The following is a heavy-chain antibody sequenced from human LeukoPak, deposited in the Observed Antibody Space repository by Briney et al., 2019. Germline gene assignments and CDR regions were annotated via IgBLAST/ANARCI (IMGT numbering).Heavy chain of an antibody. CDR2: IIPIFGTA. Sequence: SVKVSCKASGGTFSSYAISWVRQAPGQGLEWMGRIIPIFGTANYAQKFQGRVTITTDESTSTAYMELSSLRPEDTAVYYCARDRGNYYGSGNDMGDYWGQGTLVTVSS. V-gene: IGHV1-69*05. D-gene: IGHD3-10*01. CDR3: ARDRGNYYGSGNDMGDY. CDR1: GGTFSSYA. J-gene: IGHJ4*02.